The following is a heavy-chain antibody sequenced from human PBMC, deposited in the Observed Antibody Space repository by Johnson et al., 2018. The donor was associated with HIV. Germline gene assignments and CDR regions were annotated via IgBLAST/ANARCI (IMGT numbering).Heavy chain of an antibody. D-gene: IGHD4-23*01. CDR1: GFTFDDYG. CDR3: AKVGATVVTPRGEAFDI. CDR2: INWNCGST. V-gene: IGHV3-20*04. Sequence: VQLVESGGGVVRPGGSLRLSCAASGFTFDDYGMSWVRQAPGKGLEWVSGINWNCGSTGYADSVKGRFTISRENSKNTLYLQMNSLRAEDTAVYYCAKVGATVVTPRGEAFDIWGQGAMVTVSS. J-gene: IGHJ3*02.